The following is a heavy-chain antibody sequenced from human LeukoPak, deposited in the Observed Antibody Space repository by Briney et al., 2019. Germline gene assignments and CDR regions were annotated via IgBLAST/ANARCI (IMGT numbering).Heavy chain of an antibody. J-gene: IGHJ6*02. CDR2: ISYDGSNK. D-gene: IGHD3-10*01. Sequence: PGGSLRLSCAASGFTFSSYGMHWVRQAPGKGLEWVAVISYDGSNKYYADSVKGRFTISRDNSKNTLYLQMNSLRAEDTAVYYCAKVRLWFVEPIRDGMDVWGQGTTVTVSS. V-gene: IGHV3-30*18. CDR3: AKVRLWFVEPIRDGMDV. CDR1: GFTFSSYG.